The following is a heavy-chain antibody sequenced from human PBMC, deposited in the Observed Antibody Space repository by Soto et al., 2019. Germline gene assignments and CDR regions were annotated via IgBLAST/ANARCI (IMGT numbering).Heavy chain of an antibody. V-gene: IGHV4-4*02. CDR3: ATRDSSRFY. CDR1: GVSISSHDW. Sequence: QVQLQESGPGLVKPSGTLSLTCAVSGVSISSHDWWPWVRQPPGKGLEWIGESHQSGNTNYNSSLESRVTISVDKSKNQFSLKLTSVTVAYTAVYYCATRDSSRFYWGQGTLVTVSS. D-gene: IGHD6-13*01. J-gene: IGHJ4*02. CDR2: SHQSGNT.